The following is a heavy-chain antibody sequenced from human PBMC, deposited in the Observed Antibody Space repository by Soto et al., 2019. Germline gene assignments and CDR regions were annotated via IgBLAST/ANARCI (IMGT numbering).Heavy chain of an antibody. CDR2: ISYDGSNK. V-gene: IGHV3-30*18. Sequence: GGSLRLSCAASGFTFSSYGMHWVRQAPGKGLEWVAVISYDGSNKYYADSVKGRFTISRDNSKNTLYLQMNSLRAEDTAVYYCAKGYSSSSSPGIFAYWGQGTLVTVSS. CDR3: AKGYSSSSSPGIFAY. J-gene: IGHJ4*02. D-gene: IGHD6-6*01. CDR1: GFTFSSYG.